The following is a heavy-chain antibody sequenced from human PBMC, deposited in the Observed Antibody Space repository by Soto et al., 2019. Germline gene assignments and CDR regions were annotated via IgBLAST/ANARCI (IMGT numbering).Heavy chain of an antibody. CDR3: ARDGDVWGNCGGDCYVGRFDY. V-gene: IGHV3-30-3*01. Sequence: QVQLVESGGGVVQPGRSLRLSCAASGFTFSSYAMHWVRQAPGKGLEWVAVISYDGSNKYYADSVKGRFTISRDNSKNTLYLQMNSLRAEDTAVYYCARDGDVWGNCGGDCYVGRFDYWGQGTLVTVSS. D-gene: IGHD2-21*02. CDR1: GFTFSSYA. CDR2: ISYDGSNK. J-gene: IGHJ4*02.